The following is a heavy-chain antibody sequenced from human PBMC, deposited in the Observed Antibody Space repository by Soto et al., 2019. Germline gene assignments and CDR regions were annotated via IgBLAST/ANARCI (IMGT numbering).Heavy chain of an antibody. D-gene: IGHD5-12*01. CDR1: RLTFSSYG. CDR2: ISEDGRNK. J-gene: IGHJ4*02. Sequence: PGGSPRISRAASRLTFSSYGMHWVLQAPGKGLEWVAIISEDGRNKYYADSVKGRFTISRDNSKNTVYLQMNSLRAEDTAVYYCAKDSVVATIRIYDYWGQGTLVTVSS. V-gene: IGHV3-30*18. CDR3: AKDSVVATIRIYDY.